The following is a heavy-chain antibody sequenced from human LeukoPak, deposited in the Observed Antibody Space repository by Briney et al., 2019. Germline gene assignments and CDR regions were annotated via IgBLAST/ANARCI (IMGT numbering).Heavy chain of an antibody. J-gene: IGHJ4*02. CDR1: GFTFSSYA. D-gene: IGHD3-9*01. CDR2: IKRKTDGGTT. Sequence: GGSLRLSCAASGFTFSSYAINWVRQAPGKGLEWVGRIKRKTDGGTTDYAAPVKGRFTISRDDSKNTLYLQMNSLKTEDTAVYYCTTDLTGYYLFDYWGQGTLVTVSS. CDR3: TTDLTGYYLFDY. V-gene: IGHV3-15*01.